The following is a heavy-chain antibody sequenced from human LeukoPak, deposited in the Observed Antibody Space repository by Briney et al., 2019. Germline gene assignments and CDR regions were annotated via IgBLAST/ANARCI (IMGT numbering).Heavy chain of an antibody. V-gene: IGHV4-61*02. CDR1: GGSISSGSYS. D-gene: IGHD1-26*01. J-gene: IGHJ4*02. Sequence: SETLSLTCTVSGGSISSGSYSLSWIRQPAGKGLEWIGRISSSGSTNYNPSLKSRVTISMDKSEKQVSLRLNSVTAADTAIYYCVRGGTFYLPYWGQGILVTVSS. CDR2: ISSSGST. CDR3: VRGGTFYLPY.